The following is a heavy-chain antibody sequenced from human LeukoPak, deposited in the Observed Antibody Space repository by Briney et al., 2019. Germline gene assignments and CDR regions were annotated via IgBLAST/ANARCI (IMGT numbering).Heavy chain of an antibody. CDR1: GFTFSSYG. J-gene: IGHJ4*02. CDR3: ARDPDRIAAAGYFDY. Sequence: GGSLRLSCAASGFTFSSYGMHWVRQAPGKGLEWVAVIWYDGSNKYYADSVKGRFTISRDNSKNTLYLQMNSLRAEDTAVYYCARDPDRIAAAGYFDYWGQGTLVTVSS. V-gene: IGHV3-33*01. D-gene: IGHD6-13*01. CDR2: IWYDGSNK.